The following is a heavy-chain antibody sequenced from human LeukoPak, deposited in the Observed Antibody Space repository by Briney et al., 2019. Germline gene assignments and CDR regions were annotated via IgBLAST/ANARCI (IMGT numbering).Heavy chain of an antibody. V-gene: IGHV4-39*07. J-gene: IGHJ3*02. Sequence: SETLSLTCTVSGGSISSSSYYWGWIRQPPGKGLEWIGSIYYSGSTYYNPSLRSRITISVDTSKNHFSLKLSSVTAADTAVYFCARGPLAYCGADCSVDAFDIWGQGTVVTVSS. CDR3: ARGPLAYCGADCSVDAFDI. CDR1: GGSISSSSYY. D-gene: IGHD2-21*02. CDR2: IYYSGST.